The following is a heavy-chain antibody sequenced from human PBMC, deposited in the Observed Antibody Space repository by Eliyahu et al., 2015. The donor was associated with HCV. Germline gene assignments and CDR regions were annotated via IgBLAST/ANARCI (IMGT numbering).Heavy chain of an antibody. V-gene: IGHV2-5*02. CDR2: AYWDDDK. D-gene: IGHD3-16*01. J-gene: IGHJ5*02. Sequence: QITLKESGPTLVKPTQTLTLTCTFSGFSLSTSGVGVAWIRQPPGKALEWLAVAYWDDDKRYNPSLQARLTLTKDTPNNRVVLTMTNMDPVDTATYYCAHVDYYDRNDFYYNWFDPWGQGTLVTVSS. CDR3: AHVDYYDRNDFYYNWFDP. CDR1: GFSLSTSGVG.